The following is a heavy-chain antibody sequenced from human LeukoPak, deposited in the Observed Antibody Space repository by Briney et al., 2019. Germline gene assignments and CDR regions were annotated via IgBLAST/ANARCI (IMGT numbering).Heavy chain of an antibody. CDR1: GGSIRSSSYY. CDR2: IYYSGTT. Sequence: PSETLSLTCTVSGGSIRSSSYYWGWIRQPPGKGLEWIGNIYYSGTTYYNPSLKSRVTISVDTSKNQFSLKLSSVTAADTAVYFCARQDIVVVPAAIVDYWGQGTLVTVSS. J-gene: IGHJ4*02. V-gene: IGHV4-39*01. D-gene: IGHD2-2*01. CDR3: ARQDIVVVPAAIVDY.